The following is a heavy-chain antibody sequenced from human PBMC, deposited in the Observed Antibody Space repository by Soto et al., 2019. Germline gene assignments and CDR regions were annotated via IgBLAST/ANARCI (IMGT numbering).Heavy chain of an antibody. J-gene: IGHJ6*02. CDR3: ARVPPATRHCMDV. CDR2: ISGSGGST. Sequence: GGSLILSCAASGFTFSSYAMSWVRQAPGKGLEWVSTISGSGGSTYYADSVKGRFTISRDNSKNTLYLQMNSLRAEDTAVYYCARVPPATRHCMDVSGPGTTLTVSS. CDR1: GFTFSSYA. V-gene: IGHV3-23*01.